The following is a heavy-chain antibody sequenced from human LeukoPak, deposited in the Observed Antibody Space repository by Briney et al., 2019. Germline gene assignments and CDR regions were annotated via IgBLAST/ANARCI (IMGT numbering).Heavy chain of an antibody. CDR3: AREGSDSSSWYGWFDP. CDR1: GFTFSSYG. CDR2: IWYDGSNK. Sequence: GGSLRLSCAASGFTFSSYGMHWVRQAPGKGLEWVAVIWYDGSNKYYADSVKGRFTISRDNSKNTLYLQMNSPRAEDTAVYYCAREGSDSSSWYGWFDPWGQGTLVTVSS. J-gene: IGHJ5*02. D-gene: IGHD6-13*01. V-gene: IGHV3-33*01.